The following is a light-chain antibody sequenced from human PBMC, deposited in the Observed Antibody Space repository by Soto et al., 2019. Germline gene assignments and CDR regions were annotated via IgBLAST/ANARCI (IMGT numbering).Light chain of an antibody. CDR3: AAWDDTLKRYV. J-gene: IGLJ1*01. Sequence: QSVLTQPPSVSAAPGQKVTISCSGSNSNIASNTVNWYQHLPGTAPKLLIYYNNQRPSGVPDRFSGSKSGTSASLAISGLQSEDESDYYCAAWDDTLKRYVFGTGTKVTGL. V-gene: IGLV1-44*01. CDR1: NSNIASNT. CDR2: YNN.